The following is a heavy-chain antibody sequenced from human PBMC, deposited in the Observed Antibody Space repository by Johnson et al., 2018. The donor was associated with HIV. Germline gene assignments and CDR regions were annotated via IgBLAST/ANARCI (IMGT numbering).Heavy chain of an antibody. Sequence: VQLVESGGALVQPGGSLRLSCEVSGFTISTFWMHWVRQVPGKGLMWVSRISGDGSSSSYADSVKGRFTISRDNAKNTRYLQMNSLGPEDTAVYYCARDGRDLFTRGSFDVWGQGTVVTVSS. CDR1: GFTISTFW. D-gene: IGHD3/OR15-3a*01. CDR3: ARDGRDLFTRGSFDV. V-gene: IGHV3-74*01. CDR2: ISGDGSSS. J-gene: IGHJ3*01.